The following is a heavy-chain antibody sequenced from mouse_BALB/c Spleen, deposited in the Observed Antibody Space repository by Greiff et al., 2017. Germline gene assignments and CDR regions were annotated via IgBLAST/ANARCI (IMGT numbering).Heavy chain of an antibody. V-gene: IGHV5-12-2*01. CDR1: GFTFSSYT. Sequence: EVMLVESGGGLVQPGGSLKLSCAASGFTFSSYTMSWVRQTPEKRLEWVAYISNGGGSTYYPDTVKGRFTISRDNAKNTLYLQMSSLKSEDTAMYYCARDYRYEEGYAMDYWGQGTSVTVSS. J-gene: IGHJ4*01. D-gene: IGHD2-14*01. CDR3: ARDYRYEEGYAMDY. CDR2: ISNGGGST.